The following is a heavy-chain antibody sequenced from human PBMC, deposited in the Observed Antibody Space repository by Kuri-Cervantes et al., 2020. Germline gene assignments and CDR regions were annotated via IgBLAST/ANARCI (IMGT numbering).Heavy chain of an antibody. CDR1: GFTFSSYS. D-gene: IGHD2-2*01. V-gene: IGHV3-21*04. CDR3: AKDINVVVPAAMPSYYYYGMDV. J-gene: IGHJ6*02. CDR2: ISSSRSYI. Sequence: GESLKISCAASGFTFSSYSMNWVRQAPGKGLEWVSSISSSRSYIYYADSVKGRFTIPRDNAKNSLYLQMNSLRAEDTAVYYCAKDINVVVPAAMPSYYYYGMDVWGQGTTVTVSS.